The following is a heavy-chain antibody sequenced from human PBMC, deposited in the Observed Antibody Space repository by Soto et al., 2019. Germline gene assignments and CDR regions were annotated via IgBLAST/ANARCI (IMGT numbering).Heavy chain of an antibody. J-gene: IGHJ4*01. CDR2: ISASGRDT. V-gene: IGHV3-23*01. CDR3: GKRQSSCWYYFEY. Sequence: PWGSMKLASAASGFTFSNYAMSWVFQAPGKGLEWVSGISASGRDTYYADSVKDRFTISRENSKNTVYLQVNSLRADDTAIFYSGKRQSSCWYYFEYRGHGTPV. D-gene: IGHD6-19*01. CDR1: GFTFSNYA.